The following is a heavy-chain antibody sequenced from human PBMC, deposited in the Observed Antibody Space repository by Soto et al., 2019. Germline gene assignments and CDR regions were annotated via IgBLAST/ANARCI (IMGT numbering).Heavy chain of an antibody. D-gene: IGHD2-15*01. CDR2: IIPIFGTA. J-gene: IGHJ6*02. CDR3: ARMDIVVVTGSYYYYYGMDV. V-gene: IGHV1-69*06. Sequence: KVSCKASGGTFSSYAISWVRQAPGQGLEWMGGIIPIFGTANYAQKFQGRVTITADKSTSTAYMELSSLRSEDTAVYYCARMDIVVVTGSYYYYYGMDVWGQGTTVTVSS. CDR1: GGTFSSYA.